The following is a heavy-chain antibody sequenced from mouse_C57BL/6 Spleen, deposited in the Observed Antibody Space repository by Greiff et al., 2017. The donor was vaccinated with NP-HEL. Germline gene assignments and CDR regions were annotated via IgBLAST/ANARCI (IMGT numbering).Heavy chain of an antibody. V-gene: IGHV5-4*01. CDR2: ISDGGRYT. Sequence: EVKVVESGGGLVKPGGSLKLSCAASGFTFSSYAMSWVRQTPEKRLEWVATISDGGRYTYYPDNVKGRFTISRDNAKNNLYLQMSHLKSEDTAMYYCARDRGYGQYYFDYWGQGTTLTVSS. CDR3: ARDRGYGQYYFDY. CDR1: GFTFSSYA. J-gene: IGHJ2*01. D-gene: IGHD1-1*02.